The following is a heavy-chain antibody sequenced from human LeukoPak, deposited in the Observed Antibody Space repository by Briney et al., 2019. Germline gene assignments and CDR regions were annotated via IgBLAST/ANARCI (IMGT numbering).Heavy chain of an antibody. CDR1: GASISSSY. J-gene: IGHJ2*01. CDR2: IHYSGTT. Sequence: PSETLFLTCAVSGASISSSYWSWIRQPPGKGLEWMGDIHYSGTTNYSPSLKSRVTISLDTSKNQFSLKLDSVTAAGTAVYYCARPVQGWYFQLWGRSTLVPVFS. V-gene: IGHV4-59*12. CDR3: ARPVQGWYFQL.